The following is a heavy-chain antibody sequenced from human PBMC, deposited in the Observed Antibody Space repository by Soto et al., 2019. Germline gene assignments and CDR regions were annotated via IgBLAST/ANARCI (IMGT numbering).Heavy chain of an antibody. CDR1: GGSFSGHY. J-gene: IGHJ5*02. CDR3: AREIYFSYGSGSSHRWFDP. V-gene: IGHV4-34*09. Sequence: SETLSLTCAVYGGSFSGHYWSWIRQPPGKGLEWIGEIYHSGSTCYNPSLKSRVTISVDTSKNQFSLKLSSVTAADTAVYYCAREIYFSYGSGSSHRWFDPWGQGTLVTVSS. CDR2: IYHSGST. D-gene: IGHD3-10*01.